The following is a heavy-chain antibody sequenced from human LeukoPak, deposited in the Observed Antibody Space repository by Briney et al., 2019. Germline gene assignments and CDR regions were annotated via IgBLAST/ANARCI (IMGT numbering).Heavy chain of an antibody. Sequence: SETLSLTCTVSGGSISSGSYYWSWIRQPAGKGLEWIGRIYTSGSTNYNPSLKSRVTLSVDTSKNQFSLKLSSVTAADTAVYYCARGGYSYGRRYYFDYWGQGTLVTVSS. V-gene: IGHV4-61*02. D-gene: IGHD5-18*01. CDR2: IYTSGST. CDR1: GGSISSGSYY. J-gene: IGHJ4*02. CDR3: ARGGYSYGRRYYFDY.